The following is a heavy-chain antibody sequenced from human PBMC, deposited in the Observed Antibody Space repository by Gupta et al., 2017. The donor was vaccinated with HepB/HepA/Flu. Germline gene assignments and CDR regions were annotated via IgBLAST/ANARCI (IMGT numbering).Heavy chain of an antibody. J-gene: IGHJ5*02. Sequence: EVPLEESGGGLVQPGGSLRLSCAASGFSFSNDWMNWVRQVSGKGLEWVANINPDGSVRRYVDSVKGRFIISRDNAKNSLYLQMSSLRAEDTAVYYCVRVDISWGQGTLVTVSP. V-gene: IGHV3-7*01. D-gene: IGHD2-2*03. CDR1: GFSFSNDW. CDR3: VRVDIS. CDR2: INPDGSVR.